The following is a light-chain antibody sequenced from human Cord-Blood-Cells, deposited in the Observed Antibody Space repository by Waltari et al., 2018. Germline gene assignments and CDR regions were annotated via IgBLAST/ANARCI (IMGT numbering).Light chain of an antibody. CDR2: AAS. CDR1: QSISSY. CDR3: QQRYRTPIFT. Sequence: DIQMTQSPSSLSASVGDRVTITCRASQSISSYLNWYQQKPGKAPKLLIYAASSLQSGVPSRFSCSGSGTDFTLTISSLQPEDFSTYYCQQRYRTPIFTFGPGTKVDIK. J-gene: IGKJ3*01. V-gene: IGKV1-39*01.